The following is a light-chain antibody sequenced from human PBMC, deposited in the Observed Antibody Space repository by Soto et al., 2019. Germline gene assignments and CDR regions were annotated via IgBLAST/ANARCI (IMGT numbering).Light chain of an antibody. V-gene: IGLV1-44*01. CDR2: SNN. CDR3: AAWDDSLNGPGVV. Sequence: QSVLTQPPSASGTPGQRVTISCSGSSSNIGSNTVNWYQQLPGTAPKLFIYSNNQRPSGVPDRFSGSKSSTSASLANSGLQSEDEADYYCAAWDDSLNGPGVVFGGGTKVTVL. J-gene: IGLJ2*01. CDR1: SSNIGSNT.